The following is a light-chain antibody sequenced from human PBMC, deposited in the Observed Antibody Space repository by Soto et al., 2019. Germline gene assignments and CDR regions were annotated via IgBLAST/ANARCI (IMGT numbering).Light chain of an antibody. CDR3: SSYTDSGILP. V-gene: IGLV2-14*03. Sequence: QSALTQPASVSGSPGQSITISCTGSSSDVGSYNHVSWYQQHPGKAPKLVLYDVTNRPSGVSNRFSGSKSDNTASLTISGVQAEDEADYYCSSYTDSGILPFGGGTKLTVL. J-gene: IGLJ2*01. CDR2: DVT. CDR1: SSDVGSYNH.